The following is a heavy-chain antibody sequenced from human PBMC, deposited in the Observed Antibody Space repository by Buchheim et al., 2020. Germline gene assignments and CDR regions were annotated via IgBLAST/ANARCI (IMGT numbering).Heavy chain of an antibody. Sequence: EVQLVESGGGLVQPGGSLRLSCAASEFTFSSYWMHWVRQAPGKGPVWVSRINSDGSSTSYADSVKGRFTISRDNAKNTLYLQMNSLRAEDTAVYYCARGRYCSGGSCYHRSDYWGQGTL. V-gene: IGHV3-74*01. J-gene: IGHJ4*02. D-gene: IGHD2-15*01. CDR2: INSDGSST. CDR3: ARGRYCSGGSCYHRSDY. CDR1: EFTFSSYW.